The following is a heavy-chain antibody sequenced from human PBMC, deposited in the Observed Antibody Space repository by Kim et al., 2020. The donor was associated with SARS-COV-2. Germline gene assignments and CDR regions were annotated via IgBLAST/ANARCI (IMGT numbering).Heavy chain of an antibody. Sequence: GKGRFTISRDNSKNTLYRQMNSLGAEETAVYYCAKEVQQLVRGGGYYFDYWGQGTLVTVSS. CDR3: AKEVQQLVRGGGYYFDY. D-gene: IGHD6-13*01. V-gene: IGHV3-30*02. J-gene: IGHJ4*02.